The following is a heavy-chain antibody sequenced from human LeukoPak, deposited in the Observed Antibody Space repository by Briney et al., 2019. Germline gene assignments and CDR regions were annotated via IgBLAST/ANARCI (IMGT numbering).Heavy chain of an antibody. CDR3: ARGVVVAAPRGFAFDI. V-gene: IGHV4-59*01. CDR1: GDSISSYY. J-gene: IGHJ3*02. Sequence: SETLSLTCTVSGDSISSYYWSWIRQPPGKGLEWIWYIYYSGSTNYSPSLNSRVTISADTSKNQFSLKLSSVTAADTAVYYCARGVVVAAPRGFAFDIWGQGTMVTVSS. D-gene: IGHD2-15*01. CDR2: IYYSGST.